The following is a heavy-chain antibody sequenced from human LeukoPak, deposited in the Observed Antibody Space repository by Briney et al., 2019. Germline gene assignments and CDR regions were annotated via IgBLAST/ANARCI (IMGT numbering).Heavy chain of an antibody. CDR2: IWYDGSNK. D-gene: IGHD3-22*01. V-gene: IGHV3-33*01. CDR1: GFTFSSYG. CDR3: ARDSYYDYSGGDFDY. Sequence: GGSLRLSCAASGFTFSSYGMHWVRQAPGKGLGWVAVIWYDGSNKYYADSVKGRFTISRDNSKNTLYLQMNSLRAEDTAVYYCARDSYYDYSGGDFDYWGQGTLVTVPS. J-gene: IGHJ4*02.